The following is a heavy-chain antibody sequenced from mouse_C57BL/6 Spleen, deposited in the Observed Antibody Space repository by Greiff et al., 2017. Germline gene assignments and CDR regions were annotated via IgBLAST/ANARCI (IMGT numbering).Heavy chain of an antibody. J-gene: IGHJ1*03. CDR2: IYPGDGDT. D-gene: IGHD1-1*01. Sequence: VQLQESGPELVKPGASVKISCKASGYAFSSSWMNWVKQRPGKGLEWIGRIYPGDGDTNYNGKFKGKATLTADKSSSTAYMQLSSLTSGDSAVYFCARGGITRYFDVWGTGTTVTVSS. V-gene: IGHV1-82*01. CDR1: GYAFSSSW. CDR3: ARGGITRYFDV.